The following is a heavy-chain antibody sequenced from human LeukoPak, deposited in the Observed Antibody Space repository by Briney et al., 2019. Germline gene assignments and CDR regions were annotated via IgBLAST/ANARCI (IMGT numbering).Heavy chain of an antibody. CDR3: ARGKTTVTYYYYYGMDV. J-gene: IGHJ6*02. CDR1: GGSFSGYY. Sequence: KASETLSLTCAVYGGSFSGYYWSWIRQPPGKGLEWIGEISHSGSTNYNPSLKSRVTISVDTSKNQFSLKLSSVTAADTAVYYCARGKTTVTYYYYYGMDVWGQGTTVTVSS. V-gene: IGHV4-34*01. D-gene: IGHD4-11*01. CDR2: ISHSGST.